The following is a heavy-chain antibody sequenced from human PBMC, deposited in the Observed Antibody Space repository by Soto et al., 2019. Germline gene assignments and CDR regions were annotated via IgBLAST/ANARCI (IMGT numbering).Heavy chain of an antibody. CDR2: INPNSGGT. CDR1: GYTFTGYY. J-gene: IGHJ4*02. Sequence: GASVKVSCKASGYTFTGYYMHWVRQAPGQGLEWMGWINPNSGGTNYAQKFQGWVTMTRDTSISTAYMELSRLRSDDTAVYYCARSPYGSHVVPAARLYYSGQRALVTVSA. V-gene: IGHV1-2*04. CDR3: ARSPYGSHVVPAARLYY. D-gene: IGHD2-2*01.